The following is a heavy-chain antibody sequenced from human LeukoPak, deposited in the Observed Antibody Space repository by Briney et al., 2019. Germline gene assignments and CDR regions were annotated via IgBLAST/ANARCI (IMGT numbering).Heavy chain of an antibody. D-gene: IGHD3-22*01. J-gene: IGHJ4*02. CDR1: GFTFSNFW. Sequence: GGSLRLSCAASGFTFSNFWMSWVRQAPGKGLEWVANIKQDGSEKYYVDSVKGRFTISRDNAKNSLYLQMSSLRGDDTALYYCASEDNTGSSAYWGQGTLVTVAS. CDR3: ASEDNTGSSAY. CDR2: IKQDGSEK. V-gene: IGHV3-7*01.